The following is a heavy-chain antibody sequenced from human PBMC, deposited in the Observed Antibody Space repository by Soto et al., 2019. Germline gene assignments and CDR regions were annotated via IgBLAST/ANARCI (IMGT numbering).Heavy chain of an antibody. J-gene: IGHJ4*02. CDR3: AKDDYSNGFDY. CDR1: GFTFRSYA. V-gene: IGHV3-23*01. Sequence: PGGSLRLSCTASGFTFRSYAMSLVRQAPGKGLEWVSAISGNGGSTYYADSVRGRFTISRDNSKNTLYLQMNSLRAEDTSVYYCAKDDYSNGFDYWGERTLVTVSS. D-gene: IGHD4-17*01. CDR2: ISGNGGST.